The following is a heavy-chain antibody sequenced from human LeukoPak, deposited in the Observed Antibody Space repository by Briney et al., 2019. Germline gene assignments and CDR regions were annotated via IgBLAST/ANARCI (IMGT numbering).Heavy chain of an antibody. Sequence: ASVKVSCKASGYTFITYYIYWVRQAPGQGLECVGIINPSGGSTSYAQKFQGRVTMTRDMSTSTDYMELSSLRSEDTAVYYCARDNSVEDTAWWFDPWGQGTLVTVSS. CDR3: ARDNSVEDTAWWFDP. J-gene: IGHJ5*02. D-gene: IGHD4-23*01. V-gene: IGHV1-46*01. CDR2: INPSGGST. CDR1: GYTFITYY.